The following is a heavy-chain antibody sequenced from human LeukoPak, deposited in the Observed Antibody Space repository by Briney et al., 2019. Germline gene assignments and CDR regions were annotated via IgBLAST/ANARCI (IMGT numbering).Heavy chain of an antibody. D-gene: IGHD3-22*01. J-gene: IGHJ3*02. CDR1: GFTFSSYA. Sequence: SGGSLRLSCAASGFTFSSYAMSWVRQAPGKGLEWVSAISSSGSTIYYADSVKGRFTISRDNAKNSLYLQMNSLRAEDTAVYYCARDYYDSSGYFNSGTDAFDIWGQGTMVTVSS. CDR3: ARDYYDSSGYFNSGTDAFDI. V-gene: IGHV3-48*04. CDR2: ISSSGSTI.